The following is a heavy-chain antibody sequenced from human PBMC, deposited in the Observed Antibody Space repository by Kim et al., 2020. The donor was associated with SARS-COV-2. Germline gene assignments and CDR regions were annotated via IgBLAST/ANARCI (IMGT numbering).Heavy chain of an antibody. CDR2: IRSKANSYAT. D-gene: IGHD3-22*01. Sequence: GGSLRLSCAASGFTFSGSAMHWVRQASGKGLEWVGRIRSKANSYATAYAASVKGRFTISRDDSKNTAYLQMNSLKTEDTAVYYCTRVYGGGGRYYYDSSGYYGFDYWGQGTLVTVSS. CDR3: TRVYGGGGRYYYDSSGYYGFDY. V-gene: IGHV3-73*01. J-gene: IGHJ4*02. CDR1: GFTFSGSA.